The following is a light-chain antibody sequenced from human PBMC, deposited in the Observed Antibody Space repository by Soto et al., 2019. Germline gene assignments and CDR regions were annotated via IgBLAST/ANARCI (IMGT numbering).Light chain of an antibody. Sequence: EIVLTQSPATLSLSPGERATVSCRASQSVSNNLGWYQQKAGQAPRLLIYDASNRATGIPARFSGSGSGTHFTLTISSLEPEDFVVDYCQHGGTFGQGTRLEIK. V-gene: IGKV3-11*01. CDR1: QSVSNN. CDR3: QHGGT. J-gene: IGKJ5*01. CDR2: DAS.